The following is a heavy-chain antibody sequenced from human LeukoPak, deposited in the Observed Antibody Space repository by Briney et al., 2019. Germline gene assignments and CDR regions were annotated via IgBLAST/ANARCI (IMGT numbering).Heavy chain of an antibody. J-gene: IGHJ4*02. Sequence: SETLSLTCTVSGGSISSYYWSWIRQPPGKGLEWMGYIYYSGSTNYNPSLKSRVTISVDTSKNHFSLNLSSVTAADTAVYYCARGGQENYDILTGYYNHASDYWGQGTLVTVSS. D-gene: IGHD3-9*01. CDR2: IYYSGST. CDR3: ARGGQENYDILTGYYNHASDY. CDR1: GGSISSYY. V-gene: IGHV4-59*01.